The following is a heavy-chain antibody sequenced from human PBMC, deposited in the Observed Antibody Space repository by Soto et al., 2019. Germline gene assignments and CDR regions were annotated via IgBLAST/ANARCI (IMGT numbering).Heavy chain of an antibody. CDR3: ARIGGYHGPLDY. CDR2: THHRGST. D-gene: IGHD6-25*01. Sequence: PSATLSLTCAVSGVSISSYVGGWIRPAPGGGLEWIGYTHHRGSTNYSPSLKSRVAISLDTSENQFSLKVNSVTAADTAVYYCARIGGYHGPLDYWGQGTSVTVS. V-gene: IGHV4-59*01. CDR1: GVSISSYV. J-gene: IGHJ4*02.